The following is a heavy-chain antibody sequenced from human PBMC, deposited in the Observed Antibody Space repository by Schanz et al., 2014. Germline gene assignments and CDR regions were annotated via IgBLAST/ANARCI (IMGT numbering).Heavy chain of an antibody. J-gene: IGHJ6*02. CDR3: VKDLQRELLRDDHYYGMDV. D-gene: IGHD1-26*01. CDR1: GFTFSNAW. CDR2: ISGSGGDT. V-gene: IGHV3-23*04. Sequence: VQLVESGGGLVKPGGSLRLSCGASGFTFSNAWMTWVRQAPGKGLEWVSGISGSGGDTYYVDSVKGRFTVSRDNSENTMYLQMNSLRAEDTAVYYCVKDLQRELLRDDHYYGMDVWGQGTTVTVSS.